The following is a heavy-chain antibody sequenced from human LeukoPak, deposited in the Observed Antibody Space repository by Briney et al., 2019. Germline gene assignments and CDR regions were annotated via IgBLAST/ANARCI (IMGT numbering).Heavy chain of an antibody. D-gene: IGHD1-1*01. CDR2: IKPDGTEK. J-gene: IGHJ3*02. CDR1: GFSFSNYW. Sequence: PGGSLRLSCAASGFSFSNYWMGWVRQAPGKGLEWVAHIKPDGTEKYYVDSVKGRFIISRDNAKNSLNLQMGSLRAEDTAVYYCARDPTTSQGSDAFDIWGQGTRVTVSS. CDR3: ARDPTTSQGSDAFDI. V-gene: IGHV3-7*01.